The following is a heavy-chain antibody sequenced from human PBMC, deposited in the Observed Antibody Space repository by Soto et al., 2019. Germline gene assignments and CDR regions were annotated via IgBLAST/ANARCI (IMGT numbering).Heavy chain of an antibody. V-gene: IGHV1-18*01. J-gene: IGHJ4*01. Sequence: SVKVSCKASCHTSTHNGISWVRRAPGQGLEWMGWININRGDVNHAPKFQGRVTLTTDTSTTTAYMELRSLRLDDTAVYFCATDDMNRGRFDYWGHGTLVTVYS. CDR1: CHTSTHNG. CDR2: ININRGDV. CDR3: ATDDMNRGRFDY.